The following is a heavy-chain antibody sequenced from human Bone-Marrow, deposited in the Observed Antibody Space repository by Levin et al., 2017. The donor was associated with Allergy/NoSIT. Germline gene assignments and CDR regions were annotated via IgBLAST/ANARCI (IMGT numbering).Heavy chain of an antibody. D-gene: IGHD1-7*01. CDR1: GFTFSSYG. CDR2: ISYDGSNK. V-gene: IGHV3-30*18. J-gene: IGHJ6*02. CDR3: AKPTGTTNYYYGMDV. Sequence: GGSLRLSCAASGFTFSSYGMHWVRQAPGKGLEWVAVISYDGSNKYYADSVKGRFTISRDNSKNTLYLQMNSLRAEDTAVYYCAKPTGTTNYYYGMDVWGQGTTVTVSS.